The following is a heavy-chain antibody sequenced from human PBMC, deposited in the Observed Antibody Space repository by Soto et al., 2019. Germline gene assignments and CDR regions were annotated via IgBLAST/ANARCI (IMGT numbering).Heavy chain of an antibody. Sequence: PSETLSLTCTVSGGSISSSSYYWGWIRQPPGKGLEWIGSIYYSGSTYYNPSLKSRVTISLDTSKNQFSLRLSSVTAADTAVYYCARDHRYCSGGSCYLWEYWGQGTLVTVSS. CDR2: IYYSGST. V-gene: IGHV4-39*07. CDR3: ARDHRYCSGGSCYLWEY. CDR1: GGSISSSSYY. D-gene: IGHD2-15*01. J-gene: IGHJ4*02.